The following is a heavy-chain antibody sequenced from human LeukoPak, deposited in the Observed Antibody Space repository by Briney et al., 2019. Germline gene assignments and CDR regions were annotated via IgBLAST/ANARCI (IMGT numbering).Heavy chain of an antibody. CDR1: GGSISSSSYY. V-gene: IGHV4-39*07. J-gene: IGHJ4*02. CDR2: SYYSGST. D-gene: IGHD2-2*01. Sequence: SETLSLTCTVSGGSISSSSYYWGWIRQPPGKGLEWIGSSYYSGSTYYNPSLKSRVTISVDTSKNQFSLKLSSVTAADTAVYYCAREGYCSSTSCSAQIYWGQGTLVTVSS. CDR3: AREGYCSSTSCSAQIY.